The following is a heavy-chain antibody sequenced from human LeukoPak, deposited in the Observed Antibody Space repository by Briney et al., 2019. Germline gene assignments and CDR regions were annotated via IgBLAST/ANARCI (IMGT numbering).Heavy chain of an antibody. V-gene: IGHV1-2*06. Sequence: EASVTVSCKASGGTFSSYAISWVRQAPGQGLEWMGRINPNSGGTNYAQKFQGRVTMTRDTSISTAYMELSRLRSDDTAVYYCAREGYSYGRRFEYFQHWGQGTLVTVSS. CDR2: INPNSGGT. CDR1: GGTFSSYA. CDR3: AREGYSYGRRFEYFQH. D-gene: IGHD5-18*01. J-gene: IGHJ1*01.